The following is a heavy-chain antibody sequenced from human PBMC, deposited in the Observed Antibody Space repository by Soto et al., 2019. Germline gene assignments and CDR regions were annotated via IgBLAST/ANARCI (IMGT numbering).Heavy chain of an antibody. J-gene: IGHJ6*02. CDR1: GFTFSSYS. V-gene: IGHV3-21*01. CDR3: AREGKYQLLNYYYYGMDV. Sequence: LRLSCAASGFTFSSYSMNWVRQAPGKGLEWVSSISSSSSYIYYADSVKGRFTISRDNAKNSLYLQMNSLRAEDTAVYYCAREGKYQLLNYYYYGMDVWGQGTAVTVSS. D-gene: IGHD2-2*01. CDR2: ISSSSSYI.